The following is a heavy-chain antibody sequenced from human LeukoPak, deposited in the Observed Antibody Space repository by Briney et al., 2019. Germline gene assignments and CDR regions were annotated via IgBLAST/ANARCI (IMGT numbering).Heavy chain of an antibody. CDR1: TGSISPYY. J-gene: IGHJ5*02. CDR2: VSTSGST. Sequence: SETLSLTCTVSTGSISPYYWSWIRRPAGKGLEWIGRVSTSGSTNYNPSLKSRVTISVDTSKNQFSLKLTSVTAADTAVYYCARCDYGLRCNWFDPWGQGTLVTVSS. V-gene: IGHV4-4*07. D-gene: IGHD4-17*01. CDR3: ARCDYGLRCNWFDP.